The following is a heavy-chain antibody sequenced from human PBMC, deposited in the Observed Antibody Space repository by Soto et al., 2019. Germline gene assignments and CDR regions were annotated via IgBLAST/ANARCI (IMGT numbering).Heavy chain of an antibody. Sequence: EVQLVESGGGLIQPGGSLKLSCAASGFTVGNNYMSWVRQAPGKGLEWVSLIYSTGTTKYGDSAKGRFTVSRDNAKNTLYLQMNSLRAEDTAVYYCAKDGRGSGSHYDSVGYWGQGTLVTVSS. CDR3: AKDGRGSGSHYDSVGY. D-gene: IGHD3-10*01. CDR1: GFTVGNNY. CDR2: IYSTGTT. V-gene: IGHV3-53*01. J-gene: IGHJ4*02.